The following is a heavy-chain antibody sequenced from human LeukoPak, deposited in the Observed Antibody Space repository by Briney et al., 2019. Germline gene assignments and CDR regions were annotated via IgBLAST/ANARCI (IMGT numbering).Heavy chain of an antibody. V-gene: IGHV4-61*02. CDR3: ARVPVYRWEPDAFDI. J-gene: IGHJ3*02. CDR1: GGSISSGSYY. Sequence: SETLSLTCTVSGGSISSGSYYWSWIRQPAGKGLEWIGRIYTSGSTNYNPSLKSRVTISVDTSKNQFSLKLSSVTAADTAVYYCARVPVYRWEPDAFDIWGQGTMVTVSS. CDR2: IYTSGST. D-gene: IGHD1-26*01.